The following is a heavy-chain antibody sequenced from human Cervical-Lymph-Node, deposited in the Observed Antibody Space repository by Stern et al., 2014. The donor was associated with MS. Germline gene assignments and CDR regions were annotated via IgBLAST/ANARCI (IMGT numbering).Heavy chain of an antibody. V-gene: IGHV1-2*06. Sequence: VQLVESGAEVKKPGASVKVSCKASGYTFTGYYMHWVRQAPGQGLEWMGRINPNSGGTNYAQKFQGRVTMTRDTSISTAYMELRRLRSDDTAVYYCARDTRDGYNFADYWGQGTLVTVSS. CDR2: INPNSGGT. J-gene: IGHJ4*02. D-gene: IGHD5-24*01. CDR1: GYTFTGYY. CDR3: ARDTRDGYNFADY.